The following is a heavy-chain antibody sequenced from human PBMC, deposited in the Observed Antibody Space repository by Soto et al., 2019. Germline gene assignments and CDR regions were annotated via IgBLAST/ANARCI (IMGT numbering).Heavy chain of an antibody. CDR3: AKDFRTAMAAYYYYGMDV. D-gene: IGHD5-18*01. V-gene: IGHV3-30*18. CDR2: ISYDGSNK. Sequence: QVQLVESGGGVVQPGRSLRLSCAASGFTFSSYGMHWVRQAPGKGLERVAVISYDGSNKYYADSVKGRFTISRDNSKNTLYLQMNSLGAEDTAVYYRAKDFRTAMAAYYYYGMDVWGQGTTVTVS. J-gene: IGHJ6*02. CDR1: GFTFSSYG.